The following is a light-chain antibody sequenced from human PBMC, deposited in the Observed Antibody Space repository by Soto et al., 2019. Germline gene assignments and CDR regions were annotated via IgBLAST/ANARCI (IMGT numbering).Light chain of an antibody. V-gene: IGKV1-39*01. CDR2: TAS. J-gene: IGKJ3*01. CDR1: QSISGY. Sequence: DIQMTQSPSSLSASVGDRVTIPCRASQSISGYLNWYQQKPGKAPTLLIYTASSLQSGVPSRFSGSGSGTDFTLTIRRLQPEDFAPYSFQQSYSTPFTFGPGTKVDIK. CDR3: QQSYSTPFT.